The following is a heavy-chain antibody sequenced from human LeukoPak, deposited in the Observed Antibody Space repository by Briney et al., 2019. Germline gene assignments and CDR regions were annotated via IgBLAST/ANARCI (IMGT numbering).Heavy chain of an antibody. CDR1: GYTFTSYD. Sequence: ASVKVSCKASGYTFTSYDINWVRQATGQGLKWMGWMNPNSGNTGYAQKFQGRVTMTRNTSISTAYMELSSLRSEDTAVYYCARDRRSSGYYSSGYWGQGTLVTVSS. J-gene: IGHJ4*02. CDR2: MNPNSGNT. D-gene: IGHD3-22*01. CDR3: ARDRRSSGYYSSGY. V-gene: IGHV1-8*01.